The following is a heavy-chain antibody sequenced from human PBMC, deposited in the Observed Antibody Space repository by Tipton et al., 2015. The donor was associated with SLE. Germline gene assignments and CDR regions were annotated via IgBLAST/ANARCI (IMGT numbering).Heavy chain of an antibody. Sequence: GSLRLSCAASGFTFSSYGMHWVRQAPGKGLEWVAFIRYDGSNKYYADSVKGRFTISRENSKNTLYLQMNSLRAEDTAVYYCAKELVADDAFDIWGQGTMVTVSS. CDR1: GFTFSSYG. D-gene: IGHD5-12*01. V-gene: IGHV3-30*02. CDR3: AKELVADDAFDI. CDR2: IRYDGSNK. J-gene: IGHJ3*02.